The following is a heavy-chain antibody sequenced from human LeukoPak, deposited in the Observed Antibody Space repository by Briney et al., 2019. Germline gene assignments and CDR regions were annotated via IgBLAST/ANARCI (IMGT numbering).Heavy chain of an antibody. J-gene: IGHJ5*02. CDR3: ARGGLRRSLGWFDP. CDR2: TYYGSKWYI. V-gene: IGHV6-1*01. CDR1: GDSVSSNSVG. D-gene: IGHD6-13*01. Sequence: SQTLSLTCAISGDSVSSNSVGWNWIRQSPSRGLEWLGRTYYGSKWYIYYAVSVISRITINVDTSKNQFSLQLNSVTPEDTAVYYCARGGLRRSLGWFDPWGQGTLVTVSS.